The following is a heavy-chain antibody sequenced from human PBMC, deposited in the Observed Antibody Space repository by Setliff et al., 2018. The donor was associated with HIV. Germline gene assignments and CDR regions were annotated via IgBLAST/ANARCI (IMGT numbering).Heavy chain of an antibody. CDR2: IASSSSSI. Sequence: GGSLRLSCAASGFTFSYYSMNWVRQAPGKGLEWVSYIASSSSSIYYADSVKGRFTISRDNAKNSLYLQMNSLRAEDTAVYYCARGGVTIFQNWFDPWGQGTLVTVSS. D-gene: IGHD3-3*01. CDR1: GFTFSYYS. J-gene: IGHJ5*02. CDR3: ARGGVTIFQNWFDP. V-gene: IGHV3-48*01.